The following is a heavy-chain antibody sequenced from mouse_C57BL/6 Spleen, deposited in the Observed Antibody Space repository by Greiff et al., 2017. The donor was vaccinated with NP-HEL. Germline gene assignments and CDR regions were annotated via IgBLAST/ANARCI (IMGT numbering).Heavy chain of an antibody. J-gene: IGHJ3*01. D-gene: IGHD1-1*01. V-gene: IGHV1-54*01. CDR3: ARSGITTVVAPFAY. CDR1: GYAFTNYL. Sequence: VQLQQSGAELVRPGTSVKVSCKASGYAFTNYLIEWVKQRPGQGLEWIGVINPGSGGTNYNEKFKGKATLTADKSSSTAYMQLSSLTSEDSAVYFCARSGITTVVAPFAYWGQGTLVTVSA. CDR2: INPGSGGT.